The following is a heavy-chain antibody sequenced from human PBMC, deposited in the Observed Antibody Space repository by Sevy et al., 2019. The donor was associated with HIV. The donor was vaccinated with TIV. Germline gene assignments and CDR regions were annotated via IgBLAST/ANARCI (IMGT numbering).Heavy chain of an antibody. CDR3: ARARFLEWLSCAAFDI. Sequence: GGSLRLSCTASGFVFSSYAMHWVRQAPGKGLEWVAFIAYDGSNKNYADSVKGRFTLSRDKSKTTLYLQMNSLGAEDNAVYYCARARFLEWLSCAAFDIWGQGTMVTVSS. D-gene: IGHD3-3*01. V-gene: IGHV3-30*04. J-gene: IGHJ3*02. CDR2: IAYDGSNK. CDR1: GFVFSSYA.